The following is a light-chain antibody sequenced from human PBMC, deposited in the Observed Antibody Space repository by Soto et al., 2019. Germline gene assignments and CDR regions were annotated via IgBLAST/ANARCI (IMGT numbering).Light chain of an antibody. Sequence: DIQMTQSPSSLSASVGDRVTITCRASQGISNYLAWYQQKPGKVPKLLIYAASTLQSGVPSRFSGSGSGTDFPITISILQPEYVATYYCQKYNSAPLGFGQGTKVEIK. V-gene: IGKV1-27*01. J-gene: IGKJ1*01. CDR3: QKYNSAPLG. CDR1: QGISNY. CDR2: AAS.